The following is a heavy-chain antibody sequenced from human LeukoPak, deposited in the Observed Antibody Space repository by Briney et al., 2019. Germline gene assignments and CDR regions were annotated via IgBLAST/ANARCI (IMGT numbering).Heavy chain of an antibody. J-gene: IGHJ3*02. CDR2: ISWNSGSI. D-gene: IGHD3-22*01. V-gene: IGHV3-9*01. CDR3: AKQYYYDSSRYDAFDI. Sequence: GRSLRLSCEGSGFTFDDFAMHWVRQTPGKGLEWVSGISWNSGSIGYADSVKGRFTISRDNAKNSLYLQMNSLRAEDTALYYCAKQYYYDSSRYDAFDIWGQGTMVTVSS. CDR1: GFTFDDFA.